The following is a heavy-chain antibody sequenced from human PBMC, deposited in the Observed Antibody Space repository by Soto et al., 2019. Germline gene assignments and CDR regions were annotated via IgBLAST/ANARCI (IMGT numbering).Heavy chain of an antibody. D-gene: IGHD6-13*01. CDR3: ARGPRFFGASSPNWFDP. CDR1: RDGVSSNRAA. V-gene: IGHV6-1*01. CDR2: TYYRSKWYN. J-gene: IGHJ5*02. Sequence: SQTLSLTCVISRDGVSSNRAAWNWIRQSPSRGLEWLGRTYYRSKWYNDYAVSVKSRITINPDTPKNQFSLQLNPVTPEDTAVYYCARGPRFFGASSPNWFDPWGQGTLVTVSS.